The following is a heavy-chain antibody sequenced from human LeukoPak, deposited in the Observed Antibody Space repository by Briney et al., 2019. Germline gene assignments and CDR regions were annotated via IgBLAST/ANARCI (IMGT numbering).Heavy chain of an antibody. Sequence: ASVTVSCQASGYTLTGYYMHWVRQAPGQGLEWMGRINPNSGGTNYAQKFKGRVTMTRDTSISTAYMELSRLRSDDTAGYYGARDRGYCSSTSCYGDDAFDIWGQGTMVTVSS. CDR2: INPNSGGT. D-gene: IGHD2-2*01. J-gene: IGHJ3*02. CDR1: GYTLTGYY. CDR3: ARDRGYCSSTSCYGDDAFDI. V-gene: IGHV1-2*06.